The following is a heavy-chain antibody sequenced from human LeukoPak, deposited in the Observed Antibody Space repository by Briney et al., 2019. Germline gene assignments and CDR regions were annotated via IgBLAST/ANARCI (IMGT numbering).Heavy chain of an antibody. D-gene: IGHD3-10*01. CDR2: IYYSGST. V-gene: IGHV4-59*11. CDR1: GGSIISHY. Sequence: SETLSLSCTVSGGSIISHYWSWIRQRPGKGLEWIGYIYYSGSTNYNPSLKSRVTISVDTSKNQFSLKLSSVTAADTAVYYCATKNHYYDAFDIWGQGTMVTVSS. CDR3: ATKNHYYDAFDI. J-gene: IGHJ3*02.